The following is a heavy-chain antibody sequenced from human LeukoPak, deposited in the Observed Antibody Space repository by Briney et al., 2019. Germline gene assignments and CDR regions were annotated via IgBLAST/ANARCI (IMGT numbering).Heavy chain of an antibody. Sequence: SETLSLTCAVYGGSFSAYYWTWIRQPPGKGLEWIGEINHSGSTNYNPSLKSRVTISVDTSRKQFSLKLKSVTAADTAVYYYARDEVVVTGTHISSWFDPWGQGTLVTVSS. V-gene: IGHV4-34*01. CDR1: GGSFSAYY. J-gene: IGHJ5*02. D-gene: IGHD2-21*02. CDR3: ARDEVVVTGTHISSWFDP. CDR2: INHSGST.